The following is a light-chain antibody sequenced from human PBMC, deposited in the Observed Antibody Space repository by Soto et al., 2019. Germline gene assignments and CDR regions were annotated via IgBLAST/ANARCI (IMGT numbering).Light chain of an antibody. CDR2: GAS. J-gene: IGKJ3*01. Sequence: EIVLTQSPGTLFLSPGERATLSCRASQSVSSNYLAWYQQKPGQAPRLLIYGASSRATGIPDRFSGSGSGTDFTLTISRLEPEDFAVYYCQQYGTSFTFGPGTKVDIK. V-gene: IGKV3-20*01. CDR1: QSVSSNY. CDR3: QQYGTSFT.